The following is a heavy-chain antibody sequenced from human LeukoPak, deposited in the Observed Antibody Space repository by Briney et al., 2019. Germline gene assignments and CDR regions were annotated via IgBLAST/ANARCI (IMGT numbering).Heavy chain of an antibody. V-gene: IGHV1-2*02. CDR2: INPNSGGT. J-gene: IGHJ6*03. Sequence: GASVKVSCKASGYTFTGYYMHWVRQAPGQGVEWMGWINPNSGGTKYAQQFQLRVPITRDTSISTAYMELIRLRSDDTAVYYCARPPREYRQPLSFDYYYYMDVWGKGTTVTVSS. CDR1: GYTFTGYY. CDR3: ARPPREYRQPLSFDYYYYMDV. D-gene: IGHD2/OR15-2a*01.